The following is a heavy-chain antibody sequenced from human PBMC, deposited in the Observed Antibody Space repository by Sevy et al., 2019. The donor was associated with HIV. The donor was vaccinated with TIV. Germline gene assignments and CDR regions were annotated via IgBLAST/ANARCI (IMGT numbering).Heavy chain of an antibody. V-gene: IGHV1-18*01. J-gene: IGHJ4*02. Sequence: ASVKVSCKASGYTFTSYGISWVRQAPGQGLEWMGRIDPYNAKTNYAQKFQGRVTMTTDTSTNTAYMEVRSLTSDDTAVYYCARSPFMSRPGYWGQGTLVTVSS. CDR2: IDPYNAKT. D-gene: IGHD3-16*01. CDR3: ARSPFMSRPGY. CDR1: GYTFTSYG.